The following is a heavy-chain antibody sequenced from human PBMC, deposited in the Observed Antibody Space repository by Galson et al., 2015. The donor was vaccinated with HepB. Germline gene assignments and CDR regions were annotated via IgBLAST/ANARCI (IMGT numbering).Heavy chain of an antibody. Sequence: QSGAEVKKPGASVKVSCKASGGTFSSYAISWVRQAPGQGLEWMGGIIPIFGTANYAQKFQGRVTITADKSTSTAYMELSSLRSEDTAVYYCARDQGKNSSSWIIDYYYYGMDVWGQGTTVTVSS. V-gene: IGHV1-69*06. J-gene: IGHJ6*02. CDR3: ARDQGKNSSSWIIDYYYYGMDV. CDR2: IIPIFGTA. CDR1: GGTFSSYA. D-gene: IGHD6-13*01.